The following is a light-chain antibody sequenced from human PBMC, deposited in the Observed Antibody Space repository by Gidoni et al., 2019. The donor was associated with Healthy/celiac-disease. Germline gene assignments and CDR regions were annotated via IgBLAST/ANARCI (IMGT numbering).Light chain of an antibody. Sequence: PGQSITISCTGTSSDVGGYNYVSWYQQHPGKAPKLMIYDVSNRPSEVSNRFSGSKSGNTASLTISGLQAEDEADYYCSSYTSSSTLVFGGGTKLT. CDR1: SSDVGGYNY. CDR3: SSYTSSSTLV. V-gene: IGLV2-14*03. J-gene: IGLJ2*01. CDR2: DVS.